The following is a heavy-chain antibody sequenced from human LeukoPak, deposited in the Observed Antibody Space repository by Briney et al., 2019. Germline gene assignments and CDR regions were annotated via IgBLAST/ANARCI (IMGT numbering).Heavy chain of an antibody. Sequence: GGSLRLSCATSGFTFSRYTMSWVRQAPGKGLEWVSYISTRSNTIYYADSVEGRFTVSRDDANNSLNLQMNSLRAEDTAVYYCARDSAAAGTDYWGQGTLVTVSS. CDR3: ARDSAAAGTDY. D-gene: IGHD6-13*01. CDR2: ISTRSNTI. V-gene: IGHV3-48*04. CDR1: GFTFSRYT. J-gene: IGHJ4*02.